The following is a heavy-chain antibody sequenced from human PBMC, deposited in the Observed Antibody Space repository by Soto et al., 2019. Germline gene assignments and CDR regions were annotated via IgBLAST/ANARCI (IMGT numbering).Heavy chain of an antibody. V-gene: IGHV1-69*12. CDR2: IIPIFGTA. Sequence: QVQLVQFGAEVKKPGSSVKVSCKASGGTFSSYAISWVRQAPGQGLEWMGGIIPIFGTANYAQKFQGRVTITADESTSTAYMELSSLSSEDTAVYYCAASGYSYGPTAEYFQHWGQGTLVTVSS. CDR1: GGTFSSYA. J-gene: IGHJ1*01. CDR3: AASGYSYGPTAEYFQH. D-gene: IGHD5-18*01.